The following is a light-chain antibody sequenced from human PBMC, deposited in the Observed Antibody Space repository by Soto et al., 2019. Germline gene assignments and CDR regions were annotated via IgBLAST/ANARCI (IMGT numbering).Light chain of an antibody. CDR3: SSYAGRSMYV. V-gene: IGLV2-8*01. CDR2: GVT. J-gene: IGLJ1*01. Sequence: QYGQTQPPSASGSPGHSVTFACTGTSSDVGTYDYVSWYQQYPGKAPKLLIYGVTRRPSGVPDRFSGSKSGNTAALTVSGLQAEDEAYYYCSSYAGRSMYVFGTGTKVTVL. CDR1: SSDVGTYDY.